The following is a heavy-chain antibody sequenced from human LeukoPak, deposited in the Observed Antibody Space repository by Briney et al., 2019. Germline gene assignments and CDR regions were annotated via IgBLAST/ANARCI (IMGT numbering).Heavy chain of an antibody. D-gene: IGHD2-2*01. CDR3: AKGPAAITFDP. CDR1: GFTFSDYF. Sequence: GGSLRLSCVASGFTFSDYFMSWIRQAPGKGLEWLSFINSAGDNIYYADSVKGRFTISRDNAKNSLYLQMNSLRAEDTAVYYCAKGPAAITFDPWGQGTLVTVSS. V-gene: IGHV3-11*01. J-gene: IGHJ5*02. CDR2: INSAGDNI.